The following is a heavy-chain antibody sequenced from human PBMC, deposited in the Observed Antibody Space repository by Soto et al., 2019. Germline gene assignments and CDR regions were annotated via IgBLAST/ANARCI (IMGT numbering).Heavy chain of an antibody. Sequence: SVKVSCKASGGTFSSYAISWVRQAPVQGLEWMGGIIPIFGTANYAQKFQGRVTITADESTSTAYMELSSLRSEDTAVYYCARVVVPAAIYYYGMDVWGQGTTVTVSS. CDR2: IIPIFGTA. D-gene: IGHD2-2*01. CDR1: GGTFSSYA. CDR3: ARVVVPAAIYYYGMDV. V-gene: IGHV1-69*01. J-gene: IGHJ6*02.